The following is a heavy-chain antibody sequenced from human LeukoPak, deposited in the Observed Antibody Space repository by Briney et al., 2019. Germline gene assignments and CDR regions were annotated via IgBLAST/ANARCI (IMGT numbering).Heavy chain of an antibody. Sequence: GGSLRLSCAASGFTVSTNYVSWVRQAPGKGLEWVSVIYRHGGTAYADSVQGRFSISRDNSKNTVDLQMNSLRAEDTAVYYCARRAYSAAYWKHFDYWGQGTLVTVSS. J-gene: IGHJ4*02. CDR3: ARRAYSAAYWKHFDY. D-gene: IGHD1-1*01. CDR2: IYRHGGT. CDR1: GFTVSTNY. V-gene: IGHV3-66*04.